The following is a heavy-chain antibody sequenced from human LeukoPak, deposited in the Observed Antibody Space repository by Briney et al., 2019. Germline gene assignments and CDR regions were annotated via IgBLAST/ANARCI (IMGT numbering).Heavy chain of an antibody. CDR1: GFTFSSYG. V-gene: IGHV3-30*02. CDR2: IRYDGSNK. CDR3: AKDKANYGSGSYYDY. Sequence: PGRSLRLSCAASGFTFSSYGMHWVRQAPGKGLEWVAFIRYDGSNKYYADSVKGRFTISRDNSKNTLYLQMNSLRAEDTAVYYCAKDKANYGSGSYYDYWGQGTLVTVSS. D-gene: IGHD3-10*01. J-gene: IGHJ4*02.